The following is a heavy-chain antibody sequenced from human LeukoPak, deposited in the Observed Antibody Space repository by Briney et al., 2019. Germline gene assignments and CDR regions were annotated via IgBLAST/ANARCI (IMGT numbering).Heavy chain of an antibody. V-gene: IGHV3-30*03. CDR1: VVTFSNYG. J-gene: IGHJ4*02. Sequence: KPGGSLRLSCAASVVTFSNYGMHWVRQAPGKGLEWVALISSNGKDRLYGESVKGRFTISRDDSKSTLYLQMNSLRVEDTALYYCTTKVVRGKSGNDYVDWGQGTLVTVSS. CDR3: TTKVVRGKSGNDYVD. CDR2: ISSNGKDR. D-gene: IGHD5-12*01.